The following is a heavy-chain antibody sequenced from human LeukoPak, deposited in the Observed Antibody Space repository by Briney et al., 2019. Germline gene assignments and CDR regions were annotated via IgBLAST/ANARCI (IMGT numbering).Heavy chain of an antibody. CDR2: INPNSGGT. V-gene: IGHV1-2*02. Sequence: GASVKVSCKASGYTFTGYYMHWVRQAPGQGLVWMGWINPNSGGTNYAQKFQGRVTMTRDTSISTAYMELSRLRSDDTAVYYCARGETLRGYDFLKLFDYWGQGTLVTVSS. J-gene: IGHJ4*02. D-gene: IGHD2/OR15-2a*01. CDR3: ARGETLRGYDFLKLFDY. CDR1: GYTFTGYY.